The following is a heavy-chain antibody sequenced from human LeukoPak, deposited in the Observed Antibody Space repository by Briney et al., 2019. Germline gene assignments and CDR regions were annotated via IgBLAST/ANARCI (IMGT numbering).Heavy chain of an antibody. V-gene: IGHV4-34*01. D-gene: IGHD6-13*01. CDR1: GGSFSGYY. J-gene: IGHJ4*02. CDR2: INHSGST. Sequence: PSETLSLTCAVYGGSFSGYYWSWIRQPPGKGLEWIGEINHSGSTNYNPSLKSRVTISVDTSKNQFSLKLSSVTAADTAVYYCARVAAAGILSDYWGQGTLVTVSS. CDR3: ARVAAAGILSDY.